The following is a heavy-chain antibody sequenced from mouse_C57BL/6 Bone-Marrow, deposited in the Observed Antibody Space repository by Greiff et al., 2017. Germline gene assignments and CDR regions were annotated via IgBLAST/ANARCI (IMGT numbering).Heavy chain of an antibody. V-gene: IGHV1-69*01. Sequence: QVQLQQPGAELVMPGASVKLSCKASGYTFTSSWMHWVKQRPGQGLEWIGEIDPSDSYTNYNQKFKGKSTLTVDKSSSTAYMQLSSLTSEDSAVYYCAREKSSPLEWYFDVWGTGTTVTVSS. CDR1: GYTFTSSW. D-gene: IGHD1-3*01. J-gene: IGHJ1*03. CDR2: IDPSDSYT. CDR3: AREKSSPLEWYFDV.